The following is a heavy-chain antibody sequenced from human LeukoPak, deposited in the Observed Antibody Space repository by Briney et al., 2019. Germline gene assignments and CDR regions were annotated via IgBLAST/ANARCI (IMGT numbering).Heavy chain of an antibody. CDR1: GYRFTSYW. V-gene: IGHV5-51*01. D-gene: IGHD3-22*01. CDR2: IYPGDSDT. J-gene: IGHJ4*02. Sequence: GESLKISCKGSGYRFTSYWIGWVRQMPGKGLEWMGIIYPGDSDTRYSPSFQGQVTISADKSISTAYLQWSSLKASDTAMYYCARQSHYYDSSGSVDYWGQGTLVTVLS. CDR3: ARQSHYYDSSGSVDY.